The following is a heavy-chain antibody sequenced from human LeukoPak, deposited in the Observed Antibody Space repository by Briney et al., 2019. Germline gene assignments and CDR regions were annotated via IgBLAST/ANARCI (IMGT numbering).Heavy chain of an antibody. CDR3: ASTGDLAY. CDR1: GYTFTNYG. D-gene: IGHD7-27*01. Sequence: GASVKVSCKASGYTFTNYGISWGRQAPGQGLEWMGWISTYNGDTKYAENLQGRVTMTTDTSTSTANMELSSLRSEDTAVYYCASTGDLAYWGQGTLVTVSP. V-gene: IGHV1-18*01. J-gene: IGHJ4*02. CDR2: ISTYNGDT.